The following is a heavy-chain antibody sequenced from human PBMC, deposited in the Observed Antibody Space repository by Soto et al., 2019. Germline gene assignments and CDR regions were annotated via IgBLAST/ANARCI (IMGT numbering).Heavy chain of an antibody. D-gene: IGHD3-10*01. CDR1: GASISRTGFH. CDR2: IYEAGTT. V-gene: IGHV4-39*02. J-gene: IGHJ4*02. CDR3: ARRGSGHTFDY. Sequence: TLSLTCAVSGASISRTGFHWGWIRQPPGQGLEWIGSIYEAGTTFYNSSLQSRVTISADTSKNHFSLQLDSVTAADTAVYYCARRGSGHTFDYWGQGTLVTVSS.